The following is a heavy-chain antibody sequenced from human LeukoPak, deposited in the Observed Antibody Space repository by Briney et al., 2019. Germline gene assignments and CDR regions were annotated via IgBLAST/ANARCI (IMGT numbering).Heavy chain of an antibody. D-gene: IGHD6-19*01. J-gene: IGHJ4*02. CDR3: ARESWQWLVPVIDY. V-gene: IGHV3-21*01. CDR1: GFTFSSYS. Sequence: GGSLRLTCAGSGFTFSSYSMNWVGQAPGKGLEGVSSISSSSSYIYYADSVKGRFTISRDNAKNSLYLQMNSLRAEDTAVYYCARESWQWLVPVIDYSGQGTLVTVSS. CDR2: ISSSSSYI.